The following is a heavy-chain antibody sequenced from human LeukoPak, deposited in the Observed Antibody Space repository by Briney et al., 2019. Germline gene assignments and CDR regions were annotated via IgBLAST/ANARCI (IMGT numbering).Heavy chain of an antibody. Sequence: GPSLKISCKVSGYSFTSYWIGWVRRIPGKGMQWMGILYPGHSDHRHSPSLHGQVTISADKSISTAYLQCSSLKASDTVMYYCARPDSAWGKGNLVTVSS. CDR3: ARPDSA. CDR2: LYPGHSDH. J-gene: IGHJ5*02. CDR1: GYSFTSYW. D-gene: IGHD3-10*01. V-gene: IGHV5-51*01.